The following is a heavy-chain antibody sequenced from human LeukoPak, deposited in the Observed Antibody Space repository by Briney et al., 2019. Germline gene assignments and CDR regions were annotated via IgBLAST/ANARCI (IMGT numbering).Heavy chain of an antibody. CDR2: INPNSGDT. V-gene: IGHV1-2*02. CDR3: ATQRGSYLGGTDFDY. CDR1: GYTFTGYY. D-gene: IGHD3-16*01. Sequence: ASVKVSCKASGYTFTGYYMHWVRQAPGQGLEWMGWINPNSGDTKFAREFQGRVTMTRDTSISTAYMGLSRLRSDDTAVYYCATQRGSYLGGTDFDYWGQGTLVTVSS. J-gene: IGHJ4*02.